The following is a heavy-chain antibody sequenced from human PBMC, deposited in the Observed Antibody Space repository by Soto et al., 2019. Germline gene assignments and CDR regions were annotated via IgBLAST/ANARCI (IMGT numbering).Heavy chain of an antibody. CDR3: ARLVGAYQHYIDY. CDR1: GFTFSSNS. V-gene: IGHV3-21*02. D-gene: IGHD1-26*01. Sequence: EVQLVESGGGLVKPGGSLRLSCAASGFTFSSNSMIWVRQAPGKGLEWVSYIDSTSMHIYYADLVKGRFTITRDNAKKSVYLQMTSLRAEDTAVYYCARLVGAYQHYIDYWGQGTLVTVSS. J-gene: IGHJ4*02. CDR2: IDSTSMHI.